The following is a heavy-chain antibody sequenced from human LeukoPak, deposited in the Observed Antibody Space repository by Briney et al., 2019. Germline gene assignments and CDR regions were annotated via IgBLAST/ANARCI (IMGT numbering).Heavy chain of an antibody. CDR3: ARVMQWELHRGLEY. CDR2: ISSSGSTI. J-gene: IGHJ4*02. D-gene: IGHD1-26*01. CDR1: GFTFSYYY. Sequence: GGSLRLSCAASGFTFSYYYMRWIRQAPGKRLEWVSYISSSGSTIYYADSVKGRFTISRYNAKNSLYLQMNSLRAEDTAVYYCARVMQWELHRGLEYWGQGTLVTVSS. V-gene: IGHV3-11*01.